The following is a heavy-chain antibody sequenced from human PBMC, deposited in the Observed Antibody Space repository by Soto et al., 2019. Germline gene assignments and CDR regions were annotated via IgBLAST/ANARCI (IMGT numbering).Heavy chain of an antibody. D-gene: IGHD3-10*01. Sequence: QVQLVQSGAEVKKPGASVKVSCKASGYTFTSYDINWVRQATGQGLEWMGWMNPNSGNTGYAQKFQGRVTMTRNTXXXXXXXXXXSXXXXXXAXYYCAREGVRGMDVWGQGTTVTVSS. CDR1: GYTFTSYD. CDR3: AREGVRGMDV. CDR2: MNPNSGNT. J-gene: IGHJ6*02. V-gene: IGHV1-8*01.